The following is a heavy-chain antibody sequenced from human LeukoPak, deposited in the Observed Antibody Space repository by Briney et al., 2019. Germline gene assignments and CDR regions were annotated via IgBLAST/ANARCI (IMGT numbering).Heavy chain of an antibody. V-gene: IGHV3-23*01. Sequence: GGSLRLSCAASGLTFSSYAMSWVRQAPGKGLEWVSAISGSGGSTYYADSVKGRFTISRDNSKNTLYLQMNSLRAEDTAVYYCAKAEGFLEWFPSWGQGTLVTVSS. D-gene: IGHD3-3*01. J-gene: IGHJ5*02. CDR3: AKAEGFLEWFPS. CDR1: GLTFSSYA. CDR2: ISGSGGST.